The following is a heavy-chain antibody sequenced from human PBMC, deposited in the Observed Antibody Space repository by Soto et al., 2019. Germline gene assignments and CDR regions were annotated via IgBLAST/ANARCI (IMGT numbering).Heavy chain of an antibody. Sequence: QVQLVESGGGVVQPGRSLRLSCAASGFTFSSYGMHWVRQAPGKGLEWVAVISYDGSNKYYADSVKGRFTISRDNSKNTLYLQMNSLRAEDTAVYYCAKDQGRDETLDYWGQGTLVTVSS. CDR2: ISYDGSNK. CDR1: GFTFSSYG. V-gene: IGHV3-30*18. J-gene: IGHJ4*02. CDR3: AKDQGRDETLDY.